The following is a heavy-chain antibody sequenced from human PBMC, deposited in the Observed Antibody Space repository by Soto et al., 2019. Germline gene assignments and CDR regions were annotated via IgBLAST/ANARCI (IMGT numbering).Heavy chain of an antibody. CDR2: ISGRGGNT. Sequence: GGSLRLSCAASGFTFSNYAMSWVRQAPGKGLEWVSTISGRGGNTYYADSVKGRFTISRDNSRNTLYLQMDSLRVEDSAVYSCAKAGCSGGTCYLYYFDYRGQGALVTVSS. D-gene: IGHD2-15*01. CDR1: GFTFSNYA. V-gene: IGHV3-23*01. CDR3: AKAGCSGGTCYLYYFDY. J-gene: IGHJ4*02.